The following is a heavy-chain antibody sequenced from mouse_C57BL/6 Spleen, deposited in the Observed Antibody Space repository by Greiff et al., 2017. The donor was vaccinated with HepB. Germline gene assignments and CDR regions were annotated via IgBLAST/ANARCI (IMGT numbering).Heavy chain of an antibody. D-gene: IGHD3-2*02. CDR2: ISYDGSN. V-gene: IGHV3-6*01. CDR1: GYSITSGYY. J-gene: IGHJ4*01. CDR3: AREGADSSGFFYAMDY. Sequence: DVKLQESGPGLVKPSQSLSLTCSVTGYSITSGYYWNWIRQFPGNKLEWMGYISYDGSNNYNPSLKNRISITRDTSKNQFFLKLNSVTTEDTATYYCAREGADSSGFFYAMDYWGQGTSVTVSS.